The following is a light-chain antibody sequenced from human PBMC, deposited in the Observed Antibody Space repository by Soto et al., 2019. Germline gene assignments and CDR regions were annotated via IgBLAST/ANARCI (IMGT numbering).Light chain of an antibody. V-gene: IGLV1-44*01. CDR3: AAWDDSLNVVL. Sequence: QSVLTQPPSASGTPGQRVTISCSGSSSNIGSNTVNWYQQLPKTAPKLLIYNNNQRPSGVPDRFSGSKSGTSASLAISGLQSEDEADYYCAAWDDSLNVVLFGGVTKLTVL. CDR2: NNN. CDR1: SSNIGSNT. J-gene: IGLJ2*01.